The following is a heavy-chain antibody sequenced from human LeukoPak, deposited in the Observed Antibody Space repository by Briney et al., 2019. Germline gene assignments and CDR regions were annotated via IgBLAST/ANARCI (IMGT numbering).Heavy chain of an antibody. J-gene: IGHJ5*02. CDR3: ARSYYGSGSYYNVYWFDP. Sequence: SETLSLTCTVPGGSISSYYWSWIRQPPGKGLEWIGYIYYSGSTNYNPSLKSRVTISVDTSKNQFSLKLSSVTAADTAVYYCARSYYGSGSYYNVYWFDPWGQGTLVTVSS. CDR1: GGSISSYY. V-gene: IGHV4-59*01. CDR2: IYYSGST. D-gene: IGHD3-10*01.